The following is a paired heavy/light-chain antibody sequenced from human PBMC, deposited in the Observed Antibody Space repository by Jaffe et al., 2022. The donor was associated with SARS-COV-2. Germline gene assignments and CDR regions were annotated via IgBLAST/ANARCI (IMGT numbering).Heavy chain of an antibody. CDR1: GYSFTNYY. Sequence: QVQLVQSGAEVKKPGASVKVFCKASGYSFTNYYMHWVRQAPGQGLEWMGIINPSDGWTSYAQKFQGRVTMTMDTSMSVVHMELSSLRSEDTAVYYCAREDGYNSPNHFDYWGQGALVTVSS. CDR3: AREDGYNSPNHFDY. CDR2: INPSDGWT. J-gene: IGHJ4*02. V-gene: IGHV1-46*01. D-gene: IGHD5-12*01.
Light chain of an antibody. CDR3: SSYISSSTYV. CDR2: EVS. J-gene: IGLJ1*01. V-gene: IGLV2-18*02. Sequence: QSALTQPPSVSGSPGQSVTISCTGTSSDVANYNRVSWYQQSPGTAPKVIIYEVSNRPSGVPDRFSGSKSGNTASLTISGLQAEDEADYYCSSYISSSTYVFGTGTKVTVL. CDR1: SSDVANYNR.